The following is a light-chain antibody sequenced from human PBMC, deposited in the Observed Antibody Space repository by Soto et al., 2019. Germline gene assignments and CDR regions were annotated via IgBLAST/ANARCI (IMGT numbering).Light chain of an antibody. Sequence: EIVMTQSPVTLSLSPGETATLSCRASQSVSSNLAWHQQQPGQTPKLLIYDASTRATGIPARFSGSGSGTEFTLTISSLQSEDFAVYYCQQYNVWPLTFGGGTKVEFK. CDR2: DAS. CDR1: QSVSSN. J-gene: IGKJ4*01. V-gene: IGKV3D-15*01. CDR3: QQYNVWPLT.